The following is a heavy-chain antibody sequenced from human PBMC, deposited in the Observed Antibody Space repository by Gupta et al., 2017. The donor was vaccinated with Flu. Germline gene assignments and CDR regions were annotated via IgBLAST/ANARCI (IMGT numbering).Heavy chain of an antibody. CDR3: ARVLGGIVVVPAAYYYYGMDV. V-gene: IGHV3-21*01. D-gene: IGHD2-2*01. CDR2: SSSSSSYI. J-gene: IGHJ6*02. Sequence: EVQLVESGGGLVKPGGSLRLSCAASGFPFRRHRMKWVRPAPGEGVEWVSSSSSSSSYIYYADSVKGRFTISRDNAKNSLYLQMNSLRAEDTAVYYCARVLGGIVVVPAAYYYYGMDVWGQGTTVTVSS. CDR1: GFPFRRHR.